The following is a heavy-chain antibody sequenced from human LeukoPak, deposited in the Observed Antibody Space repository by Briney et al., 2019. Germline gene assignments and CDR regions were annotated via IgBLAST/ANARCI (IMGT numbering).Heavy chain of an antibody. D-gene: IGHD3-3*01. CDR2: INPNSGGT. V-gene: IGHV1-2*02. CDR1: GYTFTGYY. CDR3: ARVYPSTSYDFWGGSLDY. J-gene: IGHJ4*02. Sequence: ASVKVSCKASGYTFTGYYMHWVRQAPGQGLEWMGWINPNSGGTNYAQKFQGRVTMTRDTSISTAYMELSRLRSDDTAVYYCARVYPSTSYDFWGGSLDYWGQGTLVTVSS.